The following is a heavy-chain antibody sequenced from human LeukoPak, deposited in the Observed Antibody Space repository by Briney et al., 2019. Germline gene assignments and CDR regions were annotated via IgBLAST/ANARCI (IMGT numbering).Heavy chain of an antibody. CDR2: IIPIFGIA. D-gene: IGHD6-13*01. CDR1: GGTFSSYA. J-gene: IGHJ6*02. CDR3: ARVTVRAGIAAAGTPPGQGMDV. Sequence: GASVKVSCKASGGTFSSYAISWVRQAPGQGLEWMGRIIPIFGIANYAQKFQGRVTITADKSTSTAYRELSSLRSEDTAVCYCARVTVRAGIAAAGTPPGQGMDVWGQGTTVTVSS. V-gene: IGHV1-69*04.